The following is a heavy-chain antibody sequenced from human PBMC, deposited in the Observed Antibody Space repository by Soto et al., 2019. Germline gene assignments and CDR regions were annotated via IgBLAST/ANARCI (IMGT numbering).Heavy chain of an antibody. CDR3: ARGSGVAATHYYYYYMDV. V-gene: IGHV4-59*01. J-gene: IGHJ6*03. CDR2: IYYSGST. Sequence: PSETLSLTCTVPGGSLSSYYWSWIRQPPGKGLEWIGYIYYSGSTNYNPSLKSRVTISVDTSKNQFSLKLSSVTAADTAVYYCARGSGVAATHYYYYYMDVWGKGTTVTVSS. CDR1: GGSLSSYY. D-gene: IGHD2-15*01.